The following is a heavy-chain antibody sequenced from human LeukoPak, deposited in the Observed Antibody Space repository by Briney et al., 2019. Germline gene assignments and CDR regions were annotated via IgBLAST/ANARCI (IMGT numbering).Heavy chain of an antibody. CDR1: GFTFSSYG. J-gene: IGHJ6*04. Sequence: GGSLRLSCAASGFTFSSYGMHWVRQAPGSGLEWVTVISYDGSTKHYADSVKGRFTISRDNAKNSLYLQMNSLRAEDTAVYYCASQNGSGSYYNYGMDVWGKGTTVTVSS. V-gene: IGHV3-30*03. CDR3: ASQNGSGSYYNYGMDV. CDR2: ISYDGSTK. D-gene: IGHD3-10*01.